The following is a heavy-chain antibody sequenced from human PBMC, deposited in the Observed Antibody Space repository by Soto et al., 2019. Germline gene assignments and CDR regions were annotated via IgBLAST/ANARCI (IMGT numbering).Heavy chain of an antibody. D-gene: IGHD3-10*01. CDR3: ASAPPPMVRGMRMDV. J-gene: IGHJ6*02. CDR1: GFTFSSYA. CDR2: IWYDGSNK. V-gene: IGHV3-33*01. Sequence: PGGSLRLSCAASGFTFSSYAMHWVRQAPGKGLEWVAVIWYDGSNKYYADSVKGRFTISRDNSQNTLYLQMNSLRAEDTAVYYCASAPPPMVRGMRMDVWGQGPTVTVS.